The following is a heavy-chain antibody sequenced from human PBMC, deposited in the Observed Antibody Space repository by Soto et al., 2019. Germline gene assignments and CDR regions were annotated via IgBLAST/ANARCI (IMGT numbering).Heavy chain of an antibody. CDR3: AGPRNIVIWFGELPDV. CDR1: GFTFGSHA. Sequence: QVQLVESGGGVVQPGRSLRLSCAASGFTFGSHAMHWVRQAPGKGLEWVGVISYDGSDKYYAVSVKGRFTISRDNSKNTLYLQMNSLRVEDTAAYYCAGPRNIVIWFGELPDVWGQGTTVIVS. D-gene: IGHD3-10*01. CDR2: ISYDGSDK. V-gene: IGHV3-30-3*01. J-gene: IGHJ6*02.